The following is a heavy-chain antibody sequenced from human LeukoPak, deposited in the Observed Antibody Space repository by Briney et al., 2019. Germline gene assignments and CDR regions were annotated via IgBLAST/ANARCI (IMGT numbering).Heavy chain of an antibody. Sequence: RGSLRLSCAGSGFTFTSYGMDWVRQPPGKGLEWVSYISSSSTTRYYADSVKGRFTISRDNAKNSLFLQMDSLRADDTAVYYCARGTYGAFDIWGHGTMVTVSS. CDR3: ARGTYGAFDI. J-gene: IGHJ3*02. CDR2: ISSSSTTR. CDR1: GFTFTSYG. V-gene: IGHV3-48*04. D-gene: IGHD4-17*01.